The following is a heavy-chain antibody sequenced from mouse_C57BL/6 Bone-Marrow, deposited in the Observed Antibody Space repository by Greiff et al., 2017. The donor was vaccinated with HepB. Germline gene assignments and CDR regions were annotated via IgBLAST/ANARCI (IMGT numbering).Heavy chain of an antibody. D-gene: IGHD2-12*01. CDR1: GYTFTNYW. V-gene: IGHV1-63*01. CDR3: ARLRRGYYAMDY. J-gene: IGHJ4*01. Sequence: VQLQQSGAELVRPGTSVKMSCKASGYTFTNYWIGWAKQRPGHGLEWIGDIYPGGGYTNYNEKFKGKATLTADKSSSTAYVQFSSLTSEDSAIYYCARLRRGYYAMDYWGQGTSVTVSS. CDR2: IYPGGGYT.